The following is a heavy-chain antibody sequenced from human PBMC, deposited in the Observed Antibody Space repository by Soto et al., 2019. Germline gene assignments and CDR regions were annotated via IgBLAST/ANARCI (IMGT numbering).Heavy chain of an antibody. Sequence: QVQLVESGGGVVQPGRSLRLSCAASGFTFSSYGMHWVRQAPGKGLEWVAVIWYDGSNKYYADSVKGRFTISRDNSKNTLYLQTNSLRAEDTAVYYCARETDYDILTGPSRGGDDYYYYGMDVWGQGTTVTVSS. CDR1: GFTFSSYG. V-gene: IGHV3-33*01. CDR3: ARETDYDILTGPSRGGDDYYYYGMDV. CDR2: IWYDGSNK. D-gene: IGHD3-9*01. J-gene: IGHJ6*02.